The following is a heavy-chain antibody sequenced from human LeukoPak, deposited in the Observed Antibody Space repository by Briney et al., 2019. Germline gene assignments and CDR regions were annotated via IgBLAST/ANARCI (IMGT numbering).Heavy chain of an antibody. Sequence: PGRSLRLSCAASGFTFSSYAMHWVRQAPGKGLEWVAVISYDGSNKYYADSVKGRFTISRDNSKNTLYLQMNSLRAEDTAVYYCARGGGTSWFYYFDYWGQGSLVTVSS. J-gene: IGHJ4*02. D-gene: IGHD6-13*01. CDR1: GFTFSSYA. CDR3: ARGGGTSWFYYFDY. CDR2: ISYDGSNK. V-gene: IGHV3-30-3*01.